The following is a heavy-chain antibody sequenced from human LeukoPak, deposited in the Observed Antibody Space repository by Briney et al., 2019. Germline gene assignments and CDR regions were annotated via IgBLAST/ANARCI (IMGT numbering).Heavy chain of an antibody. V-gene: IGHV3-23*01. J-gene: IGHJ4*02. CDR2: ISGSGGST. D-gene: IGHD3-3*01. CDR3: AKDHDFWSGYRTDY. CDR1: GFTFSSYA. Sequence: GGSLRLSCAASGFTFSSYAMSWVRQAPGKGLEWVSAISGSGGSTYYADSVKGRFTISRDNSKNTLYLQMNSLRAEDTAVYYCAKDHDFWSGYRTDYWGRGTLVTVSS.